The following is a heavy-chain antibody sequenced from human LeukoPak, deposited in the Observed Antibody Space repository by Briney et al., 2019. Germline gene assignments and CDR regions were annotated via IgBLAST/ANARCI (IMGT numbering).Heavy chain of an antibody. CDR1: GFHFSSYW. CDR2: IKQDGSEK. CDR3: ARDQGYYDRIGYDDYYGMDV. J-gene: IGHJ6*02. D-gene: IGHD3-22*01. Sequence: GGALRLSCAASGFHFSSYWMSWVRQAPGKGLEWVANIKQDGSEKYYVHSVKGRFTTSRDNAKNSLYLQMNSMRAEDTAVYYCARDQGYYDRIGYDDYYGMDVWGQGTTVTVSS. V-gene: IGHV3-7*01.